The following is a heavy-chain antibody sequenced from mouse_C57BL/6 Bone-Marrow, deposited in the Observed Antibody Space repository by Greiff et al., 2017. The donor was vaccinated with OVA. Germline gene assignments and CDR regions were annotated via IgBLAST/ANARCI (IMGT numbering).Heavy chain of an antibody. V-gene: IGHV1-55*01. CDR1: GYTFTSYW. J-gene: IGHJ4*01. CDR2: IYPGSGST. CDR3: ARCGYYLYYYAMDY. Sequence: VQLQQPGAELVKPGASVKMSCKASGYTFTSYWITWVKQRPGQGLEWIGDIYPGSGSTNYNEKFKSKATRTVDTSSSTAYMQLSSLTSEDSAVYYCARCGYYLYYYAMDYWGQGTSVTVSS. D-gene: IGHD2-3*01.